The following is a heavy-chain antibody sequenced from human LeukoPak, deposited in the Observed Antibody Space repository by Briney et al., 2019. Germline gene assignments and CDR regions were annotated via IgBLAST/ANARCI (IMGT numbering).Heavy chain of an antibody. CDR2: IYYSGST. V-gene: IGHV4-61*01. D-gene: IGHD4-23*01. CDR1: GGSISSTTYY. CDR3: AREGRWLGLFDI. Sequence: SSETLSLTCTVSGGSISSTTYYWGWIRQPPGKGLEWIGYIYYSGSTNYNPSLKSRVTISVDTSKNQFSLKLSSVTAADTAVYYCAREGRWLGLFDIWGQGTMVTVSS. J-gene: IGHJ3*02.